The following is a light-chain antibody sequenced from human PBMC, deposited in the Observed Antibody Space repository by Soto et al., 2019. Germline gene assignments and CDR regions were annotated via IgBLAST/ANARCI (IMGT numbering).Light chain of an antibody. CDR2: EGS. CDR1: SSDVGSYNL. J-gene: IGLJ1*01. Sequence: QSALTQPASVSGSPGQSITISCTGTSSDVGSYNLVSWYQQHPGKAPKLMIYEGSKLPSGVSNRFSGSKSGNTASLTISGLQAEDEGDYYCCSYAGSSTFVFGTGTKLSVL. V-gene: IGLV2-23*03. CDR3: CSYAGSSTFV.